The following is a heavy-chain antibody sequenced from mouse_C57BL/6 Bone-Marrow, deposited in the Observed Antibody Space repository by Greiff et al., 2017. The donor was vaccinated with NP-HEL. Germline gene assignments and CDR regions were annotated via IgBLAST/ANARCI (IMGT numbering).Heavy chain of an antibody. J-gene: IGHJ4*01. Sequence: EVQLHQSGPELVKPGASVKIPCKASGYTFTDYNMDWVKQSHGKSLEWIGDINPNNGGTIYNQKFKGKATLTVDKSSSTAYMELRSLTSEDTAVYYWARQNYFYYYAMDYWGQGTSVTVSS. CDR1: GYTFTDYN. D-gene: IGHD2-1*01. CDR3: ARQNYFYYYAMDY. V-gene: IGHV1-18*01. CDR2: INPNNGGT.